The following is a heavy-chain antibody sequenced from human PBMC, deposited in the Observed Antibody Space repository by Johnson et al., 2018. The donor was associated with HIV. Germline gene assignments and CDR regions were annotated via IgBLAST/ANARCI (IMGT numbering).Heavy chain of an antibody. CDR3: AKGLDYGGLLCAFDI. V-gene: IGHV3-23*04. Sequence: VQLVESWGGLVQPGGSLRLSCAASGFTFSSYAMSWVRQAPGKWLEWVSAISGSGGSTYYADSVKGRFTISRDNSKNTLYLQMNSLRPEDTAVYYCAKGLDYGGLLCAFDIWGQGTRVTVSS. D-gene: IGHD4-23*01. CDR2: ISGSGGST. J-gene: IGHJ3*02. CDR1: GFTFSSYA.